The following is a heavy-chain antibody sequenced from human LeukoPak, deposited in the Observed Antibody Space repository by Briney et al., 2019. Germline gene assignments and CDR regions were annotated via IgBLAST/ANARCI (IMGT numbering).Heavy chain of an antibody. D-gene: IGHD3-22*01. CDR3: ARFPVNYYDSSGYHYYYGMDV. J-gene: IGHJ6*02. Sequence: SQTLSLTCAVSGGSISSGGYSWSWIRQPPGKGLEWIGYIYHSGSTYYNPSLKSRVTISVDRSKNQFSLKLSSVTAADTAVYYCARFPVNYYDSSGYHYYYGMDVWGQGTTVTVSS. CDR1: GGSISSGGYS. V-gene: IGHV4-30-2*01. CDR2: IYHSGST.